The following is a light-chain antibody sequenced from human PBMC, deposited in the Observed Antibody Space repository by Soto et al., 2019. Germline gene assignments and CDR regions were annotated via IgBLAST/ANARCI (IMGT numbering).Light chain of an antibody. CDR3: QQSYSTPWT. CDR2: AAS. Sequence: DIQMTQSPSSLAASVGDRVTITCRASQSIQSYLNWYQQTPGKAPKLXIYAASSLQSGVRSRFSGSGAGTDCTRTISSLQPEDVATYYCQQSYSTPWTFGQGTKVDIK. J-gene: IGKJ1*01. V-gene: IGKV1-39*01. CDR1: QSIQSY.